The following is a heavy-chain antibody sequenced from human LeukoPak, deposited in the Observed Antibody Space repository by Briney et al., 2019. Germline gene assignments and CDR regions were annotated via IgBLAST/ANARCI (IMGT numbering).Heavy chain of an antibody. D-gene: IGHD2-15*01. J-gene: IGHJ1*01. V-gene: IGHV4-59*01. Sequence: SETLSLTCTVSGGPISSYYWSWIRQPPGKGLEWIGYIYYSGSTNYNPSLRSRVTISVDASKNQFSLKLSSVTAADTAVYYCARVLGYCSGGGCSEYFQHWGQGTLVTVSS. CDR1: GGPISSYY. CDR2: IYYSGST. CDR3: ARVLGYCSGGGCSEYFQH.